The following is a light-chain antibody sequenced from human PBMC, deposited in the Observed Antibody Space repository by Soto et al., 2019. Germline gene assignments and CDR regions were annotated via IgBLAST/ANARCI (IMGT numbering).Light chain of an antibody. J-gene: IGLJ1*01. CDR3: QSYDSSLSGYV. CDR2: ENN. V-gene: IGLV1-40*01. CDR1: SSNIGAGYE. Sequence: QSVLTQPPSVSEAPGQRVTISCTGSSSNIGAGYEAHWYQQVPGTAPKLRIYENNNRPSVVPDRFSGSKSGTSASLAITGLPAEDEAEYYCQSYDSSLSGYVFGTGTKVTVL.